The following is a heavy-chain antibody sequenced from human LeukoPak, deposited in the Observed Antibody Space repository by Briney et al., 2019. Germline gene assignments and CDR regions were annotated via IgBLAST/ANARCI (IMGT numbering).Heavy chain of an antibody. CDR3: ARDRTEITVRGSHNWFDP. Sequence: SETLSLTXTVSGGSISIYYWSWVRQPAGKELEWIGRFYTSGNTNYNPALKSRVTMSVDTSKNQFSLKLSSVTAADTAVYYCARDRTEITVRGSHNWFDPWGQGTLVTVSS. CDR1: GGSISIYY. V-gene: IGHV4-4*07. J-gene: IGHJ5*02. CDR2: FYTSGNT. D-gene: IGHD4-11*01.